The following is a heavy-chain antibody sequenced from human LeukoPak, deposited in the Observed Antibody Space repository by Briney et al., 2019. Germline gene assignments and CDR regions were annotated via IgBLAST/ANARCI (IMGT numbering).Heavy chain of an antibody. J-gene: IGHJ4*02. D-gene: IGHD2-15*01. CDR1: GGSLDSYY. CDR2: IYYSGST. V-gene: IGHV4-59*01. Sequence: PSETLSLTXTVSGGSLDSYYWNWIRQAPGKGLEWLGFIYYSGSTNYNPSLRSRVTISVDTSKNQFSLKLTSVTAADTAVFYCARVRCSGGSCYSDYWGQGTLVTVSS. CDR3: ARVRCSGGSCYSDY.